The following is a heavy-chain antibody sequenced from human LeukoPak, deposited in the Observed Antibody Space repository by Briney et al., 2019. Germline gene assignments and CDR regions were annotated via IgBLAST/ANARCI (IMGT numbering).Heavy chain of an antibody. J-gene: IGHJ5*02. CDR3: ARESRYQLKDP. D-gene: IGHD2-2*01. Sequence: GGSLRLSCAASGFTFSSYWMSWVRQAPGKGLEWVTNIKQDGSEKYYVDSVKGRFTISRDNAKNSLYLQMNSLRAEDTAVYYCARESRYQLKDPWGQGTLVTVSS. CDR1: GFTFSSYW. CDR2: IKQDGSEK. V-gene: IGHV3-7*01.